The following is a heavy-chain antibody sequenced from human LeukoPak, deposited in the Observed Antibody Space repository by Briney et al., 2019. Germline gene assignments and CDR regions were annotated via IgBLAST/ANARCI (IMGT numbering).Heavy chain of an antibody. V-gene: IGHV3-7*03. CDR2: INQDGSGE. Sequence: GGSLRLSCAASGFTFSSYWMSWVRQAPGKGLEWVANINQDGSGEYYVDSVKGRFTISRDNAKNSLYLQMNSLRAEDTAVYYCAIEDDDAFDIWGQGTMVTVSS. CDR3: AIEDDDAFDI. CDR1: GFTFSSYW. J-gene: IGHJ3*02.